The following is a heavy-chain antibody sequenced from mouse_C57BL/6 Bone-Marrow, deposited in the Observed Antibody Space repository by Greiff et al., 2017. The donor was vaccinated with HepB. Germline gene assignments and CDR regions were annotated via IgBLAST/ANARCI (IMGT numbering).Heavy chain of an antibody. J-gene: IGHJ3*01. V-gene: IGHV5-6*01. Sequence: EVKLMESGGDLVKPGGSLKLSCAASGFTFSSYGMSWVRQTPDKRLEWVATISSGGSYTYYPDSVKGRFTISRDNAKNTLYLQMSSLKSEDTAMYYCARSYPGAWFAYWGQGTLVTVSA. CDR1: GFTFSSYG. CDR3: ARSYPGAWFAY. D-gene: IGHD1-1*01. CDR2: ISSGGSYT.